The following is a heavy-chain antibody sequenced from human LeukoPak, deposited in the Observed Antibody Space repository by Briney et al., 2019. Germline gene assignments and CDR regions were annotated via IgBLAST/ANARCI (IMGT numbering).Heavy chain of an antibody. J-gene: IGHJ4*02. CDR1: GFTFDDYA. CDR3: AKGGGSGSYYNEAARS. V-gene: IGHV3-9*01. CDR2: ISWNSGSI. D-gene: IGHD3-10*01. Sequence: QPGRSLRLSCAASGFTFDDYAMHWVRQAPGKGLEWVSGISWNSGSIGYADSVKGRFTISRDNAKNSLYLQMNSLRAEDTALYYCAKGGGSGSYYNEAARSWGQGTLVTVSS.